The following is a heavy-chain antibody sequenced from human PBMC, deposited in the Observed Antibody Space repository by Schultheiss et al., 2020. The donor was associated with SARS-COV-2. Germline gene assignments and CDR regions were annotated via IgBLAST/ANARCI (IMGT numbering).Heavy chain of an antibody. Sequence: GGSLRLSCAASGFTFNKHAMSWVRQAPGKGLEWVSYISSDSVTRYAESVKGWFTISRDNSRSTLFLQMNSLRAEDTAVYYCAKDRVGLDYWGQGTLVTVSS. CDR3: AKDRVGLDY. D-gene: IGHD2-15*01. V-gene: IGHV3-23*01. J-gene: IGHJ4*02. CDR1: GFTFNKHA. CDR2: ISSDSVT.